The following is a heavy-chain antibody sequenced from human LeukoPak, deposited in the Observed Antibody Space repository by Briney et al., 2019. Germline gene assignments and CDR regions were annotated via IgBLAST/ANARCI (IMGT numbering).Heavy chain of an antibody. CDR2: INSDGSST. CDR1: GFTFSNYW. CDR3: ARMAFDI. V-gene: IGHV3-74*01. J-gene: IGHJ3*02. Sequence: PGGSLRLSCAASGFTFSNYWMHWVRQAPGKGLMWVSRINSDGSSTSYADSVKGRFTISRDNPRNTLYLQMNSLRVEDAAVYYCARMAFDIWGQGTMVTVSS.